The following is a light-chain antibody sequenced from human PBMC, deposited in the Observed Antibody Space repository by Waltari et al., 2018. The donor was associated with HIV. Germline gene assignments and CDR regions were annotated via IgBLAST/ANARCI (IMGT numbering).Light chain of an antibody. CDR1: QGIRNG. V-gene: IGKV1-17*01. CDR3: LQHHSYPLT. J-gene: IGKJ1*01. Sequence: DIQMPQSPSSLSASVGDRVTITCRASQGIRNGLGWYQQKPGKAPKRLIYTASTLQSGVPSRFSGSGSGTEFTLTISSLQPEDFATYYCLQHHSYPLTFGQGTKVDIK. CDR2: TAS.